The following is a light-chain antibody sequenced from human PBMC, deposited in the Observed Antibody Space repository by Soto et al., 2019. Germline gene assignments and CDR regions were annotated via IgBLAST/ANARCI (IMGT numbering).Light chain of an antibody. J-gene: IGLJ2*01. CDR3: QSYDSSLSGSKV. CDR1: SSNIGAGYV. V-gene: IGLV1-40*01. Sequence: QSVLTQPPSVSGAPGQWVTISCTGSSSNIGAGYVVHWYQQLPGTAPKLLIYGNSNRPSGVPDRFSGSKSGTSASLAITGLQAEDEADYYCQSYDSSLSGSKVFGGGTKLTVL. CDR2: GNS.